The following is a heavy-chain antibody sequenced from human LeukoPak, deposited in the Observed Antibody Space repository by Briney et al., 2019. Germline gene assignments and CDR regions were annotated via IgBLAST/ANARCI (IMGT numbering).Heavy chain of an antibody. V-gene: IGHV4-39*01. CDR1: GGSISSSSYY. D-gene: IGHD4-11*01. J-gene: IGHJ5*02. CDR2: MYSSGST. Sequence: KPSETLSLTCTVSGGSISSSSYYWGWIRQPPKKGLEWIGSMYSSGSTYYNPSLKSRVTISVGTSKNQFSLKLSSVTAADTAVYYCARWSAYSNWFDPWGQGTLVTVSS. CDR3: ARWSAYSNWFDP.